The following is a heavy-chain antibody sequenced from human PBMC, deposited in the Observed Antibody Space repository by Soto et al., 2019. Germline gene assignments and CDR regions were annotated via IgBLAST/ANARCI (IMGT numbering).Heavy chain of an antibody. Sequence: DTLSLTCTVSGGSISSYYWSWIRQPPGKGLEWIGYIYYSGSTNYNPSLKSRVTISVDTSKNQFSLKLSSVTAADTAVYYCARLWGGSYPSIAAAGPFDYWGQGTLVTVSS. D-gene: IGHD6-13*01. CDR3: ARLWGGSYPSIAAAGPFDY. CDR2: IYYSGST. V-gene: IGHV4-59*01. CDR1: GGSISSYY. J-gene: IGHJ4*02.